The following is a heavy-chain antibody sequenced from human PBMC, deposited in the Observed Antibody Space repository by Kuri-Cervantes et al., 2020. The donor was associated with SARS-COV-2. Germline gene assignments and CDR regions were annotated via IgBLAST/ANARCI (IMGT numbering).Heavy chain of an antibody. CDR2: ISYDGSDK. J-gene: IGHJ4*02. Sequence: GESLKISCAASGFTFSNYAIHWVRQAPGKGLEWVALISYDGSDKNYADSVKGRFTISRDNSKNTLYLQMNSLRAEDTAVYYCAKARTHVVVPAAMREGYFDYWGQGTLVTVSS. D-gene: IGHD2-2*01. CDR3: AKARTHVVVPAAMREGYFDY. CDR1: GFTFSNYA. V-gene: IGHV3-30*01.